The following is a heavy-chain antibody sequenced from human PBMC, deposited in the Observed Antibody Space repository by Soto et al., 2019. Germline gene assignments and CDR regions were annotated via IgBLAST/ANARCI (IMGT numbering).Heavy chain of an antibody. CDR1: GYTFTSYG. J-gene: IGHJ6*02. V-gene: IGHV1-18*04. CDR3: ARDGYTIFGVVISGNGMDV. Sequence: ASVKVSCKASGYTFTSYGISWVRQAPGQGLEWMGWISAYNGNTNYAQKLQGRVTMTTDTSTSTAYMELRSLRSDDTAVYYCARDGYTIFGVVISGNGMDVWGQGTTVTVSS. CDR2: ISAYNGNT. D-gene: IGHD3-3*01.